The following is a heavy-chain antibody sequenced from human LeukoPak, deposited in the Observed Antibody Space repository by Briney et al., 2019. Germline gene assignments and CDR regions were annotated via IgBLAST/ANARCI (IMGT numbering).Heavy chain of an antibody. CDR3: ASDYDILTGYYIRAEYFQH. V-gene: IGHV3-33*01. Sequence: PGGSLRLPCAASGFTFSSYGMHWVRQAPGKGLEWVAVIWYDGSNKYYADSVKGRFTISRDNSKNTLYLQMNSLRAEDTAVYYCASDYDILTGYYIRAEYFQHWGQGTLVTVSS. CDR2: IWYDGSNK. CDR1: GFTFSSYG. D-gene: IGHD3-9*01. J-gene: IGHJ1*01.